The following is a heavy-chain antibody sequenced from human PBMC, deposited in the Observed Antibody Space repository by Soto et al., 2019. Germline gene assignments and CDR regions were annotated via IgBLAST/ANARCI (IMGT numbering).Heavy chain of an antibody. CDR1: GFTFSSYE. J-gene: IGHJ4*02. Sequence: EVQLVESGGGLVQPGGSLRLSCAASGFTFSSYEMNWVRQAPGKGLEWVSYISSSGSTIYYADSVKGRFTISRDNAKNSLYLQMNSLRAEDTAVYYCAPFLMLPGRLGDYWGQGTLVTVSS. V-gene: IGHV3-48*03. D-gene: IGHD3-16*01. CDR2: ISSSGSTI. CDR3: APFLMLPGRLGDY.